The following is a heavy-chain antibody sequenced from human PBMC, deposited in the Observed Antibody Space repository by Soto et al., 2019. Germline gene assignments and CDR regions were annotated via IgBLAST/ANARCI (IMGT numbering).Heavy chain of an antibody. CDR3: AKDYYDSSGSRYFYALAV. Sequence: SCKASGGTFSSYAMSWVRQAPGKGLEWVSGITGSGVMTYYGDSVRGRFTISRDNSKNTLYLQMNSLRAEDTAVYYCAKDYYDSSGSRYFYALAVWGQGTTVTVSS. CDR1: GGTFSSYA. J-gene: IGHJ6*02. D-gene: IGHD3-22*01. V-gene: IGHV3-23*01. CDR2: ITGSGVMT.